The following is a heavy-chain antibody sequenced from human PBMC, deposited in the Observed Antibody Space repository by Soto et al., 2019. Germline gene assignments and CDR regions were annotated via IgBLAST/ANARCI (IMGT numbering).Heavy chain of an antibody. V-gene: IGHV1-69*05. CDR3: ARGGGSSWYWYYYYGMDV. Sequence: GASVKVSCKASGGTFSNSGISWVRQAPGQGLEWMGGIIPIFDTTNYAQKLQGRVTMTTDTSTSTAYMELRSLRSDDTAVYYCARGGGSSWYWYYYYGMDVWGQGTTVTVSS. D-gene: IGHD6-13*01. CDR1: GGTFSNSG. J-gene: IGHJ6*02. CDR2: IIPIFDTT.